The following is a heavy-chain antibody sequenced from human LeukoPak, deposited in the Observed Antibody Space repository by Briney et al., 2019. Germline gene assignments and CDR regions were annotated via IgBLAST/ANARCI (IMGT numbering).Heavy chain of an antibody. CDR1: GYTFTSYY. D-gene: IGHD3-16*01. V-gene: IGHV1-46*01. CDR2: INPSGGST. Sequence: GASVKVSCKASGYTFTSYYMHWVRQAPGQGLEWTGIINPSGGSTSYAQKFQGRVTMTRDTSTSTVYMELSSLRSEDTAVYYCARDLADDAFDIWGQGTMVTVSS. CDR3: ARDLADDAFDI. J-gene: IGHJ3*02.